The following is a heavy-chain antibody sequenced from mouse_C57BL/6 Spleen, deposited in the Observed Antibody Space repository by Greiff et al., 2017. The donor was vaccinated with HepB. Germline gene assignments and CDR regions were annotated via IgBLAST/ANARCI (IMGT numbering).Heavy chain of an antibody. CDR3: ARNVPCYYPAFDV. CDR2: IWSGGST. V-gene: IGHV2-2*01. Sequence: VQLQQSGPGLVQPSQSLSITCTVSGFSLTSYGLHWVRQSPGKGLEWLGVIWSGGSTDYNAAFISRLNISKDNSKIQVFVKMNSLQADDKAIYYCARNVPCYYPAFDVWGTGTTVTVAS. CDR1: GFSLTSYG. J-gene: IGHJ1*03. D-gene: IGHD1-1*01.